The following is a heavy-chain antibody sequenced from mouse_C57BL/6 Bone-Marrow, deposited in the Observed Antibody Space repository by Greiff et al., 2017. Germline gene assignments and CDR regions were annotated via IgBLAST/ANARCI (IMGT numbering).Heavy chain of an antibody. CDR3: AIVAY. CDR2: IDPSDSYT. CDR1: GYTFTSYW. J-gene: IGHJ3*01. V-gene: IGHV1-69*01. Sequence: QVQLKQPGAELVMPGASVKLSCKASGYTFTSYWMHWVKQRPGQGLEWIGEIDPSDSYTNYNQKFKGKSTLTVDKSSSTAYMQLSSLTSEDSAVYYCAIVAYWGQGTLVTVSA.